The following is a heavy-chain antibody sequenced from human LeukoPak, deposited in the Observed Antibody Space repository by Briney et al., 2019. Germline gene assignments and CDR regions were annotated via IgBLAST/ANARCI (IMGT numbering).Heavy chain of an antibody. CDR2: IYYSGST. CDR3: ARAYSGYDP. Sequence: SETLSLTCTVSGGSISSYDWSWIRQPPGKGLEWIGYIYYSGSTNYKPSIKSRVTISVDTSKNQFSMKLSSVTAADTAVYYCARAYSGYDPWGQGTLVTVSS. J-gene: IGHJ5*02. CDR1: GGSISSYD. V-gene: IGHV4-59*01. D-gene: IGHD5-12*01.